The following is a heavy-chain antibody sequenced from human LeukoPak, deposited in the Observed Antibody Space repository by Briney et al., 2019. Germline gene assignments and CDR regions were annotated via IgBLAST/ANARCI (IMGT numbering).Heavy chain of an antibody. V-gene: IGHV5-51*01. CDR1: GYSFTSYW. CDR3: ARQPISGSYLGEWDY. CDR2: IYPGDSDT. J-gene: IGHJ4*02. D-gene: IGHD1-26*01. Sequence: PGESLKISCKGSGYSFTSYWNGWVRQMPGKGLEWRGIIYPGDSDTRYSPSFQGQVTISADKSISTAYLQWSSLKASDTAMYYCARQPISGSYLGEWDYWGQGTLVTVSS.